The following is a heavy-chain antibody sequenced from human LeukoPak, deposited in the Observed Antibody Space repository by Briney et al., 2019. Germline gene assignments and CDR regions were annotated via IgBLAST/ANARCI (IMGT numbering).Heavy chain of an antibody. Sequence: GGSLRLSCAVSGFTFSSYAMSWVRQAPGKGLEWVSGTSGSGASTYYADSVKGRFTISRDDSKNTLYLQMNSLRAEDTAVYYCARATTVVTPLGYWGQGTLVTVSS. CDR1: GFTFSSYA. J-gene: IGHJ4*02. CDR3: ARATTVVTPLGY. D-gene: IGHD4-23*01. CDR2: TSGSGAST. V-gene: IGHV3-23*01.